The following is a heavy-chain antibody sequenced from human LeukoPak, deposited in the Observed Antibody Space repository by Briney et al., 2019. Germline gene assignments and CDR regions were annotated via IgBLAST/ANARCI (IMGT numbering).Heavy chain of an antibody. CDR2: INPSGGST. V-gene: IGHV1-46*01. D-gene: IGHD2-21*02. J-gene: IGHJ4*02. CDR1: GYIFTSYS. CDR3: ARAPCPCGGDCCQIDY. Sequence: ASVKDSCKASGYIFTSYSMHWVRRAPGQGLEWMGIINPSGGSTSYAQKFQGRVTMTRDTSTSTVYMELSSLRSEDTAVYYCARAPCPCGGDCCQIDYWGQGTLVTVSS.